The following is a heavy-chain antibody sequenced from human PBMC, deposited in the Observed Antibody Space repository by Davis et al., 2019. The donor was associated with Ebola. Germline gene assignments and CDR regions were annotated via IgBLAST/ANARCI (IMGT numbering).Heavy chain of an antibody. Sequence: PSETLSLTCAVSGGSISSSNWWSWVRQPPGKGLEWIGEIYHSGSTNYNPSLKSRVTISVDTSKNQFSLKLSSVTAADTAVYYCAGYYDSSGYYYYWGQGTLVTVSS. J-gene: IGHJ4*02. D-gene: IGHD3-22*01. V-gene: IGHV4-4*02. CDR2: IYHSGST. CDR3: AGYYDSSGYYYY. CDR1: GGSISSSNW.